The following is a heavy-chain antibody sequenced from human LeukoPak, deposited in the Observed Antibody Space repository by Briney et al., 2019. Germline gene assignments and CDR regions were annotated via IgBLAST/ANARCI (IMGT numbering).Heavy chain of an antibody. V-gene: IGHV3-48*03. CDR1: GFTFSSYE. D-gene: IGHD3-22*01. CDR3: ARVPPYSSGYYYDY. J-gene: IGHJ4*02. Sequence: GGSLRLSCAASGFTFSSYEMNWVRQAPGKGLEWVSYISSSGSTIYYADSVKGRSTISRGNAKNSLYLQMNSLRAEDTAVYYCARVPPYSSGYYYDYWGQGTLVTVSS. CDR2: ISSSGSTI.